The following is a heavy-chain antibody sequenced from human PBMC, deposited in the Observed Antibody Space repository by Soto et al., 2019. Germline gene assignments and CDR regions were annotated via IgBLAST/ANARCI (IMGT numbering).Heavy chain of an antibody. CDR3: ARDGSSGWYTYYGMDV. CDR1: GFTFSSYA. CDR2: ISYDGSNK. J-gene: IGHJ6*01. Sequence: QVQLVESGGGVVQPGRSLRLSCAASGFTFSSYAMHWVRQAPGKGLEWVAVISYDGSNKYYADSVKGRFTISRDNSKNTLYLQMNSLRAEDTAVYYCARDGSSGWYTYYGMDVW. D-gene: IGHD6-19*01. V-gene: IGHV3-30-3*01.